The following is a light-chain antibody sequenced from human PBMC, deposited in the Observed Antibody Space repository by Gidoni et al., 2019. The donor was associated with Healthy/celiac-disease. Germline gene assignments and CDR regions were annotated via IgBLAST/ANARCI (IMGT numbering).Light chain of an antibody. CDR3: QQYGT. CDR2: KAS. V-gene: IGKV1-5*03. J-gene: IGKJ1*01. Sequence: QKPGKAPKLLIYKASSLESGVPSRFSGSGSGTEFTLTISSLQPDDFATYYCQQYGTFXXXTKVEIK.